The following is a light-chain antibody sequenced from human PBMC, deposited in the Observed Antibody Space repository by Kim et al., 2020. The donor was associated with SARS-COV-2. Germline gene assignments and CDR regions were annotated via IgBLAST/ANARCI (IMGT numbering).Light chain of an antibody. V-gene: IGLV3-1*01. CDR2: QDS. CDR3: QAWDSSTYV. CDR1: KLGDKY. J-gene: IGLJ1*01. Sequence: YELTQPPSVSVSPGQTASITCSGDKLGDKYACWYQQKPGQSPALVIYQDSKRPSGIPERFSGSNSGNTATLTISETQAMDEADYYCQAWDSSTYVFGTGTKVTVL.